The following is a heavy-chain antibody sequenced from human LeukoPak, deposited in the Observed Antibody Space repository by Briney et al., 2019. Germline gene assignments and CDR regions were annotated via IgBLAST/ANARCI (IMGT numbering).Heavy chain of an antibody. V-gene: IGHV3-33*03. CDR3: ARRLYCSGTSCHTGPDAFDI. J-gene: IGHJ3*02. D-gene: IGHD2-2*02. CDR1: GFSFSSYG. CDR2: LWYDGSNK. Sequence: PGGSLRLSCAASGFSFSSYGMHWVRQAPGKGLEGVAALWYDGSNKYYADSVKGRFTISRDNSKNTLYLQMNSLRAEDTAVYYCARRLYCSGTSCHTGPDAFDIWGQGTMVTVSS.